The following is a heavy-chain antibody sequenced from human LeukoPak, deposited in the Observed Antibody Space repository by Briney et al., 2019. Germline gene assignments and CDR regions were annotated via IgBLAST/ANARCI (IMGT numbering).Heavy chain of an antibody. V-gene: IGHV4-39*01. Sequence: SETLSLTCTVSGGSITSSIYYWGGIRQPPGKGLEWIGSIYYSGSTYYNPSLKSRVTISVDTSKNQFSLKLSSVTAADTAVYYCARRGVPNWFDPWGLGTLVTVSS. CDR3: ARRGVPNWFDP. J-gene: IGHJ5*02. CDR2: IYYSGST. D-gene: IGHD3-10*01. CDR1: GGSITSSIYY.